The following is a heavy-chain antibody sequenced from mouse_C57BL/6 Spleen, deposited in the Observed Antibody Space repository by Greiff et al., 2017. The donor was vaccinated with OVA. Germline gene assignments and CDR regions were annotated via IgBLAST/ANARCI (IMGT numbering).Heavy chain of an antibody. CDR1: GYTFTSYG. CDR2: IYPRSGNT. Sequence: VQLQQSGAELARPGASVKLSCKASGYTFTSYGISWVKQRTGQGLEWIGEIYPRSGNTYYNEKFKGKATLTADKSSSTAYMELRSLTSEDSAVYFCARTTVVAPGTFDYWGQGTTLTVSS. V-gene: IGHV1-81*01. CDR3: ARTTVVAPGTFDY. D-gene: IGHD1-1*01. J-gene: IGHJ2*01.